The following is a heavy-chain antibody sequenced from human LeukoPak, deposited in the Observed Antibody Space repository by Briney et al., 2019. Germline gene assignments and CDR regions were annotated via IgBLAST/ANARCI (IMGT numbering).Heavy chain of an antibody. CDR3: VYGGSYYVA. CDR1: GFTFTSYW. D-gene: IGHD1-26*01. J-gene: IGHJ5*02. CDR2: IKEDGSEK. V-gene: IGHV3-7*01. Sequence: GGSLRLSCAASGFTFTSYWMTWVRQAPGTGLELVANIKEDGSEKYYVDSVKGRFSISRDNAKNSLYLQMNSLRAEDTAVYYCVYGGSYYVAWGKGTLVTVSS.